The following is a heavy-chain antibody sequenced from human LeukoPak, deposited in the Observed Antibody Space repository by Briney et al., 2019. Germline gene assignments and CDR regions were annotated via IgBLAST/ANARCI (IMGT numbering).Heavy chain of an antibody. Sequence: SETLSLTCTVSGGSISSYYWSWIRQPPGKGLEWIGYIYYSGSTNYNPSLKGRVTISVDTSKNQFSLKLSSVTAADTAVYYCARADCSSTSCYAVDYWGQGTLVTVSS. V-gene: IGHV4-59*01. CDR2: IYYSGST. D-gene: IGHD2-2*01. J-gene: IGHJ4*02. CDR1: GGSISSYY. CDR3: ARADCSSTSCYAVDY.